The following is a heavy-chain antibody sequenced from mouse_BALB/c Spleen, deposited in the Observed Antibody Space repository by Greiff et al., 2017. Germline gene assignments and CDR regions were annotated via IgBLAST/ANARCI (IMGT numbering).Heavy chain of an antibody. CDR3: ARGLLRALIAY. J-gene: IGHJ3*01. D-gene: IGHD1-1*01. CDR2: INPSTGYT. CDR1: GYTFTSYW. V-gene: IGHV1-7*01. Sequence: QVQLMESGAELAKPGASVKMSCKASGYTFTSYWMYWVKQRPGQGLEWIGYINPSTGYTEYKQKFKDKATLTADKSSSTAYMQLSSLTSEDSAVYYCARGLLRALIAYWGQGTLVTVSA.